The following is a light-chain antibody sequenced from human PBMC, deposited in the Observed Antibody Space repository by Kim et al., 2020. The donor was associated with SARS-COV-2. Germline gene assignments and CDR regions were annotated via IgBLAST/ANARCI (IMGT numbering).Light chain of an antibody. CDR1: SIGRKS. J-gene: IGLJ2*01. CDR3: QVWDSGSEHVV. V-gene: IGLV3-21*03. CDR2: DNT. Sequence: APGKTAMIICEGDSIGRKSVHWYQQKPGQAPVVVVYDNTDRPSGIPERFSGSNSGNTATLTVSRVDAGDEADYFCQVWDSGSEHVVFGGGTQLTVL.